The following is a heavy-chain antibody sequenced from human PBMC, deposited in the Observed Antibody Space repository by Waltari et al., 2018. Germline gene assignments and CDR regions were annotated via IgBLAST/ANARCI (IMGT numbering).Heavy chain of an antibody. CDR2: INPNRWDT. V-gene: IGHV1-2*06. D-gene: IGHD2-2*01. CDR1: GYTLTSYY. J-gene: IGHJ5*02. Sequence: QVQLVQSGAEVKKPGASVKVSCKASGYTLTSYYLHWVRQAPGQGLEWMGRINPNRWDTNYARKLQDRVTMTRDTSVNTAYMVVGRLTSDDTAVYFCARESAFSTSWYPGFDPWGQGTLVTVAS. CDR3: ARESAFSTSWYPGFDP.